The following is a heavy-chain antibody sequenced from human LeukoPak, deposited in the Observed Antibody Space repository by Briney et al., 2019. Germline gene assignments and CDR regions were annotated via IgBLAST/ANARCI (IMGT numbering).Heavy chain of an antibody. CDR2: ISSSGSTI. Sequence: GGSLRLSCAASGFTFSDYYMSWIRQAPGKGLEWVSYISSSGSTIYYADSVKGRFTISRDNAKNSLYLQMNSLRAEDTAVYYCATDSSSSGEHDLRYWGQGTLVTVSS. V-gene: IGHV3-11*01. J-gene: IGHJ4*02. CDR1: GFTFSDYY. D-gene: IGHD6-6*01. CDR3: ATDSSSSGEHDLRY.